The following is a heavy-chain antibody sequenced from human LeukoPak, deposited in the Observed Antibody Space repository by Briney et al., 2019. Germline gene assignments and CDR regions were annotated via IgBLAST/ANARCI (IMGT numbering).Heavy chain of an antibody. Sequence: GGSLRLSCAASGFTFSSYSMNWVRQAPGKGLEWVSSITSNSRYIYYADSVKGRFTISRDNAKNSLYLQMNSLRAEDTAVYYCAREGSTSFDYWGQGTLVTVSS. V-gene: IGHV3-21*01. D-gene: IGHD2/OR15-2a*01. J-gene: IGHJ4*02. CDR3: AREGSTSFDY. CDR1: GFTFSSYS. CDR2: ITSNSRYI.